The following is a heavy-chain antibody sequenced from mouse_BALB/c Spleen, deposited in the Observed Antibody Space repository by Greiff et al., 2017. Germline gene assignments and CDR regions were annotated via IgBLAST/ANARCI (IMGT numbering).Heavy chain of an antibody. Sequence: EVKLQESGGGLVKPGGSLKLSCAASGFTFSSYAMSWVRQTPEKRLEWVASISSGGSTYYPDSVKGRFTISRDNARNILYLQMSSLRSEDTAMYYCARGGDDYDGFAYWGQGTLVTVSA. CDR1: GFTFSSYA. D-gene: IGHD2-4*01. J-gene: IGHJ3*01. CDR2: ISSGGST. V-gene: IGHV5-6-5*01. CDR3: ARGGDDYDGFAY.